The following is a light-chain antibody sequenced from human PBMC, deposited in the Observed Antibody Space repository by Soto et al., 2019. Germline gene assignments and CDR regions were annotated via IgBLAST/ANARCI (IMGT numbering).Light chain of an antibody. V-gene: IGLV2-14*03. CDR1: SSDVGGYNY. CDR3: CSFTSSNLYV. J-gene: IGLJ1*01. CDR2: DVG. Sequence: QSVLTQPASVSGSPLQSIPIFCTGTSSDVGGYNYVSWYQHHPGEAPKVMIYDVGDRPSGVSNRFSGSKSGNTASLTISGLQAEDEADYYCCSFTSSNLYVFGTGTKATVL.